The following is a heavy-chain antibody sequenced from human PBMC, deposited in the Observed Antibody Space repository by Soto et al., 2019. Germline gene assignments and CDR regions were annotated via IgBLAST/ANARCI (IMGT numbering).Heavy chain of an antibody. CDR1: GGSMSSSSYY. CDR3: AREGAGGYCSGGSCED. V-gene: IGHV4-39*02. J-gene: IGHJ4*02. D-gene: IGHD2-15*01. CDR2: IYYSGST. Sequence: QLQLQESGPGLVKPSETLSLTCTVSGGSMSSSSYYWGWIRQPPGKALEWIGSIYYSGSTYYNPSLKSRVTIPVETSKNQFSLKLSSVTAADTAVYYCAREGAGGYCSGGSCEDWGQGTLVTVSS.